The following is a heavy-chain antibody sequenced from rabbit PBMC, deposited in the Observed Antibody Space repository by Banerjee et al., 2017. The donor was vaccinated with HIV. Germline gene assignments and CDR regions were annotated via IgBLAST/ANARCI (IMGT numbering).Heavy chain of an antibody. Sequence: QSLEESGGDLVKPEGSLTLTCTASGFSFSSGYDMCWVRQAPGKGLEWIACIDAGSSGSTYYASWAKGRFTISKTSSTTVTLQMTSLTAADTATYFCAGYGGTTYYKLWGPGTLVTVS. D-gene: IGHD8-1*01. V-gene: IGHV1S40*01. CDR2: IDAGSSGST. J-gene: IGHJ4*01. CDR1: GFSFSSGYD. CDR3: AGYGGTTYYKL.